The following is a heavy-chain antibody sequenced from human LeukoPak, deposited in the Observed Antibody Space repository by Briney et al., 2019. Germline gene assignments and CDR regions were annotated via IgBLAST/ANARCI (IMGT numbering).Heavy chain of an antibody. D-gene: IGHD3-10*02. J-gene: IGHJ4*02. Sequence: GGSLRLSCAASGFTFSSYGMSWVRQAPGKGLEWVSAISGSGGSTYYADSVKGRFTISRDNAKNSLYLQMNSLRAEDTALYYCARGYFVRNDYWGRGTLVTVSS. CDR1: GFTFSSYG. CDR3: ARGYFVRNDY. CDR2: ISGSGGST. V-gene: IGHV3-23*01.